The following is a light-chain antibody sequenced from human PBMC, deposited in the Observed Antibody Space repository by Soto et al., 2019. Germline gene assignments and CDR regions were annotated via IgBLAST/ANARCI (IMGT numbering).Light chain of an antibody. V-gene: IGKV3-20*01. J-gene: IGKJ5*01. CDR3: QQYNSWPIT. CDR1: QSVTDNY. CDR2: GAS. Sequence: DIVLTQSPGTLSSSPGGRATLSCRASQSVTDNYLAWYQQKPGQAPRLLIYGASSRATGIPDRFSGSGSGTDFTLTISGLQSEDFAVYYCQQYNSWPITFGQGTRLENK.